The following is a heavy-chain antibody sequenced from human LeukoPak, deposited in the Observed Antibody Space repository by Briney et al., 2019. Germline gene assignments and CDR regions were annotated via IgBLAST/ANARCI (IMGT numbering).Heavy chain of an antibody. CDR1: GFTFSSYA. CDR2: IKQDGSEK. CDR3: ARVYGSYFLTYYFDY. V-gene: IGHV3-7*01. J-gene: IGHJ4*02. Sequence: GGSLRLSCAASGFTFSSYAMSWVRQAPGKGLEWVANIKQDGSEKYYVDSVKGRFTISRDNAKNSLYLQMNSLRAEDTAVYYCARVYGSYFLTYYFDYWGQGTLVTVSS. D-gene: IGHD1-26*01.